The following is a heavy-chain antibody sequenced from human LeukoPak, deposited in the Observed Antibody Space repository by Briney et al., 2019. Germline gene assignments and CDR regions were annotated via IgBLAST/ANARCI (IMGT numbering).Heavy chain of an antibody. V-gene: IGHV1-69*04. CDR1: GGTFSSYA. Sequence: ASVKVSCKASGGTFSSYAISWVRQAPGQGLEWMGRIIPILGIANYAQKFQGRVTITADKSTSTAYMEMSSLRAEDTAVYYCARDYGELDYWGQGTLVTVSS. J-gene: IGHJ4*02. D-gene: IGHD4-17*01. CDR3: ARDYGELDY. CDR2: IIPILGIA.